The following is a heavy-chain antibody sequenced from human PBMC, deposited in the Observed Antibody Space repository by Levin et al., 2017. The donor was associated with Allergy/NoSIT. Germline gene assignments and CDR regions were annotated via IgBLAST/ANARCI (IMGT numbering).Heavy chain of an antibody. CDR2: IYWDDDK. CDR3: AHARSRAGGVWFGEFGGNWFDP. V-gene: IGHV2-5*02. Sequence: SGPTLVKPTQTLTRTCTFSGFSLSTSGVGVGWIRQPPGEALEWLALIYWDDDKRYSPSLKSRLTITKDTSKNQVVLTMTNMDPVDTATYYCAHARSRAGGVWFGEFGGNWFDPWGQGTLVTVSS. J-gene: IGHJ5*02. D-gene: IGHD3-10*01. CDR1: GFSLSTSGVG.